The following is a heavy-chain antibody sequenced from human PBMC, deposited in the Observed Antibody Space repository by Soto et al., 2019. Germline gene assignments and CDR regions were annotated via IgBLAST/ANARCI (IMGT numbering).Heavy chain of an antibody. CDR3: ARESEDLTSNFDY. Sequence: EVQLVESGGGLVQRGGSLRLSCAASGFIFTRYSMNWVRQAPGKGLEWVSSISSTTNYIYYGDSMKGRFTISRDNAKNSLYLEMNSLRAEDTAVYYCARESEDLTSNFDYWGQGTLVTVSS. V-gene: IGHV3-21*06. CDR2: ISSTTNYI. CDR1: GFIFTRYS. J-gene: IGHJ4*02.